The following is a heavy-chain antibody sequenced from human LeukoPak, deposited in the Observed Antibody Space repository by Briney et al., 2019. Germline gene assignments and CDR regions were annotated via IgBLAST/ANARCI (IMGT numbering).Heavy chain of an antibody. Sequence: GAALKVSCKSSGHTFTSYGINWVRQAPGQGLEWMGWISVYNGNTYYAQKFQGRITMTTDTSTSTAYLDLRSLRSDDTAVYYCASAQEIAVAGSYFDYWGQGTLVTVSS. CDR1: GHTFTSYG. CDR2: ISVYNGNT. CDR3: ASAQEIAVAGSYFDY. J-gene: IGHJ4*02. D-gene: IGHD6-19*01. V-gene: IGHV1-18*01.